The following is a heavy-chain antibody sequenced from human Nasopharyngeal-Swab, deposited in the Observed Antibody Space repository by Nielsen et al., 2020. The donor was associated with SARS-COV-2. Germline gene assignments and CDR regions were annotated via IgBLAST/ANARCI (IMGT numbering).Heavy chain of an antibody. CDR2: IYHSGST. V-gene: IGHV4-30-2*01. D-gene: IGHD3-10*01. J-gene: IGHJ6*02. Sequence: RQAPGEGLEWIGYIYHSGSTYYNPSLKSRVTISVDRSKNQFSLKLSSVTAADTAVYYCASVRGYYYGMDVWGQGTTVTVSS. CDR3: ASVRGYYYGMDV.